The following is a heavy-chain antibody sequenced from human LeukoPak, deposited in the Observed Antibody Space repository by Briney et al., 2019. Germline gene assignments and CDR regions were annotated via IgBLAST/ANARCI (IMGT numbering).Heavy chain of an antibody. D-gene: IGHD3-10*01. Sequence: GGSLRLSCAASGFTFSSYAMSWVRQAPGKGLEWVSAISGSGGSTYYADSVKGRFTISRDNSKNTLYLQMNSLRAEDTAVYYCARGVWFGELLYSTSFDYWGQGTLVTVSS. CDR1: GFTFSSYA. J-gene: IGHJ4*02. V-gene: IGHV3-23*01. CDR2: ISGSGGST. CDR3: ARGVWFGELLYSTSFDY.